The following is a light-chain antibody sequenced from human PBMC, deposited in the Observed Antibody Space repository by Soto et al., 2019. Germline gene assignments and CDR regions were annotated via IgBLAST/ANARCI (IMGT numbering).Light chain of an antibody. CDR1: QSVSSSY. J-gene: IGKJ1*01. CDR3: QQYGSSPRT. V-gene: IGKV3-20*01. CDR2: GAS. Sequence: EIVLTQSPGTLSLSPGEGATLSCRASQSVSSSYLAWYQLKPGQAPRLLIHGASSRATGIPDRFSGSGSGTDFTLTISRLEPEDFTVYYCQQYGSSPRTFGQGTKVDI.